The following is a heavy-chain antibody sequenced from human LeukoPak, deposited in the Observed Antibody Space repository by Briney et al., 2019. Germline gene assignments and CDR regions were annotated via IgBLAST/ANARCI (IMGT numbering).Heavy chain of an antibody. CDR1: GFTFSNHP. CDR2: VSSSGGST. Sequence: GGSLRLSCAASGFTFSNHPMTWVRQAPGQGLEWVSTVSSSGGSTYYADSVKGRFTISRDNSKNTLFLQMNSLRSEDTAVYYCATDGAGFDTWGQGVLVTVSS. J-gene: IGHJ5*02. V-gene: IGHV3-23*01. CDR3: ATDGAGFDT.